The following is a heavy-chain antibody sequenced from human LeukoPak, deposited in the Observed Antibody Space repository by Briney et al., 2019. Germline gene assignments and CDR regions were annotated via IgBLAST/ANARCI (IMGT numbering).Heavy chain of an antibody. D-gene: IGHD1-26*01. Sequence: PGGSLRLSCVASGFPFSSYWMTWVRQAPGKGLEWVANIKQDGSEKSYVDSVKGRFTISRDNAKNSLYLQMNSLRAEDTAVYYCARDSGSYYAWTYFDYWGQGTLVTVSS. CDR3: ARDSGSYYAWTYFDY. CDR1: GFPFSSYW. V-gene: IGHV3-7*01. CDR2: IKQDGSEK. J-gene: IGHJ4*02.